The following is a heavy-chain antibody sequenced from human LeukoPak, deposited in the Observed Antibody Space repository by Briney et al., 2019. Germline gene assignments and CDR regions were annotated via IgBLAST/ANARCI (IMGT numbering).Heavy chain of an antibody. V-gene: IGHV3-33*01. CDR2: IWYDGSNK. CDR1: GFTFSSYG. Sequence: PGGSLRLSCAASGFTFSSYGMHWVRQAPGKGLEWVAVIWYDGSNKYYADSVKGRFTISRDNSKNTLYLQMNSLRAEDTAVYYCARYNGYSSSWHRHYYYYMDVWGKGTTVTVSS. D-gene: IGHD6-13*01. J-gene: IGHJ6*03. CDR3: ARYNGYSSSWHRHYYYYMDV.